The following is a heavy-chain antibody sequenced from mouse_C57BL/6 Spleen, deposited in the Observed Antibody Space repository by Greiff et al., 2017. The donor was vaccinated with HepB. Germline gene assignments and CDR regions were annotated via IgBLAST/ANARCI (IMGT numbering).Heavy chain of an antibody. CDR1: GFTFSDYG. CDR2: ISSGSSTI. J-gene: IGHJ4*01. V-gene: IGHV5-17*01. CDR3: AKESPYAMAY. Sequence: EVQLVESGGGLVKPGGSLKLSCAASGFTFSDYGMHWVRQAPEKGLAWVAYISSGSSTIYYADTVKGRFTSSRDNAKNNLFLQMTRLRSEDTAMDSCAKESPYAMAYWGQGTLVTVSS. D-gene: IGHD6-2*01.